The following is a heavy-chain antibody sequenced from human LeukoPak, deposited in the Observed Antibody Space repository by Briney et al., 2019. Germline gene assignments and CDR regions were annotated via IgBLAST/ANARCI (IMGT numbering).Heavy chain of an antibody. CDR1: GGSISSSSYY. CDR3: ARVWGIRRITMVRGVIRYYYYYMDV. V-gene: IGHV4-39*07. D-gene: IGHD3-10*01. CDR2: IYYSGST. Sequence: PSETLSLTCTVSGGSISSSSYYWGWIRQPPGKGLEWIGSIYYSGSTYYNPSLKSRVTISVDTSKNQFSLKLSSVTAADTAVYYCARVWGIRRITMVRGVIRYYYYYMDVWGKGTTVTVSS. J-gene: IGHJ6*03.